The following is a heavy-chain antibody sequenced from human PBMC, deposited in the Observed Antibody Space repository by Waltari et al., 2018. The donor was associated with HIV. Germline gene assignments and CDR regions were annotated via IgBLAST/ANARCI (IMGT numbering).Heavy chain of an antibody. D-gene: IGHD3-22*01. CDR1: AYSINSGYY. CDR3: ARVPHYYDGSGPPVLDYFDY. CDR2: VDRSGST. J-gene: IGHJ4*02. V-gene: IGHV4-38-2*01. Sequence: QVQLQESGPGLVKPSETLSLICAVSAYSINSGYYWGWIRQPPGKGLEYMVSVDRSGSTYYNPSLKSRVTISVDTSKNQFSLKVSSVTAADTAVYYCARVPHYYDGSGPPVLDYFDYWGQGTLVTVSS.